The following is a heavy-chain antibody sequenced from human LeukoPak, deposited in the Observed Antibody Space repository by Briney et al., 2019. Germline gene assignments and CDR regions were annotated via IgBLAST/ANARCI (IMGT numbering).Heavy chain of an antibody. V-gene: IGHV3-30*02. J-gene: IGHJ4*02. D-gene: IGHD2-2*01. CDR1: GFTFSSYG. Sequence: GGSLRLSCAASGFTFSSYGMHWVRQAPGKGLEWVAFIRYDGSNKYYADSVKGRFTISRDNSENTLYLQMNSLRAEDTAVYYCAKDWEEADIVVVPAALPRRYYFDYWGQGTLVTVSS. CDR3: AKDWEEADIVVVPAALPRRYYFDY. CDR2: IRYDGSNK.